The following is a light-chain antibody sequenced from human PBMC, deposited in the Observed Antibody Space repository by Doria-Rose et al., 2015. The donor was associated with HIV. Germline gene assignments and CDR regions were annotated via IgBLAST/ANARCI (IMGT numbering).Light chain of an antibody. J-gene: IGKJ1*01. Sequence: TQSPGTLSLSPGERATLSCRASQSFSSTYLAWYQQKPGQAPSLLIYDGSTRATGIPGGFSASGSGTDFTLTINRLEPEDFALYYCHQYGTSWTFGQGTKVEI. CDR2: DGS. CDR1: QSFSSTY. CDR3: HQYGTSWT. V-gene: IGKV3-20*01.